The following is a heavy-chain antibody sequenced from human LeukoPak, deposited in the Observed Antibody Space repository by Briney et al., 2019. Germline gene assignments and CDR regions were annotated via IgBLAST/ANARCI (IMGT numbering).Heavy chain of an antibody. CDR1: GFTVSSIY. Sequence: PGGSLRLSCAASGFTVSSIYMNWVRQAPGKGLEWVSVIYSGGTTYYADSVKGRFTIFRDNSKNTLYLQMNRLRVEDTAVYFCARASTIGAAGLFDFWGQGTLVTVSS. CDR2: IYSGGTT. J-gene: IGHJ4*02. V-gene: IGHV3-53*01. D-gene: IGHD6-13*01. CDR3: ARASTIGAAGLFDF.